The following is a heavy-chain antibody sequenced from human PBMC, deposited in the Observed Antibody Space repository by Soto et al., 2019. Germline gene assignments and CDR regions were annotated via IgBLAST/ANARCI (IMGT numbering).Heavy chain of an antibody. V-gene: IGHV6-1*01. D-gene: IGHD5-12*01. J-gene: IGHJ6*02. Sequence: SQTLSLTCAISGDSVSSNSAAWNWIRQSPSRGLEWLGRTYYRSKWYNDYAVSVKSRITINPDTSKNQFSLQLNSVTPEDTAVYYCAANSGYDSDPIYYYYGIDVWGQGTTVTSP. CDR1: GDSVSSNSAA. CDR3: AANSGYDSDPIYYYYGIDV. CDR2: TYYRSKWYN.